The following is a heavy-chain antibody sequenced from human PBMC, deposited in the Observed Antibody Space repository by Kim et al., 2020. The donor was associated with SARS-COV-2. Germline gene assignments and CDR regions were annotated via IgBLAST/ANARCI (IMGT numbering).Heavy chain of an antibody. Sequence: GGSLRLSCAVSGFTLRSYTMNWVRQAPGKGLGWISDIISREETTNYADSVRGRFTISRVNAKNSMYLQMNNLRVEETAVYYCARDTGWVPACWGQGTLGT. V-gene: IGHV3-48*04. CDR3: ARDTGWVPAC. CDR2: IISREETT. CDR1: GFTLRSYT. D-gene: IGHD7-27*01. J-gene: IGHJ1*01.